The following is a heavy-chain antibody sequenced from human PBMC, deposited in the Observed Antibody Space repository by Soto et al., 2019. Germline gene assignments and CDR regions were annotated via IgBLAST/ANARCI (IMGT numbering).Heavy chain of an antibody. CDR3: ARDTTTFGYYALDV. J-gene: IGHJ6*02. D-gene: IGHD3-10*01. V-gene: IGHV3-33*01. Sequence: PVGSLRLSCAASGFTFTNYGFHWVRQAPGKGLEWVAMIWYDGTNEYYADSVTGRFSISRDNSKNTVYLQMNSLRVDDTAIYYCARDTTTFGYYALDVWGQGTTVTVSS. CDR1: GFTFTNYG. CDR2: IWYDGTNE.